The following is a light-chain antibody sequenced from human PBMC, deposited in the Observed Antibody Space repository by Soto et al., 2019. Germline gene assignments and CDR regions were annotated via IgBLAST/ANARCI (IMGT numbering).Light chain of an antibody. CDR3: QQYNNYSPT. CDR2: DAS. CDR1: QSITNW. J-gene: IGKJ1*01. V-gene: IGKV1-5*01. Sequence: DIQMTQSPSTLSAYVGDRVTITCRASQSITNWVAWYQQKPGKAPKLLIYDASNLESGVRSRFSGGGSGTDFTLTVSSLQPDDFATYYCQQYNNYSPTFGQGTKVEV.